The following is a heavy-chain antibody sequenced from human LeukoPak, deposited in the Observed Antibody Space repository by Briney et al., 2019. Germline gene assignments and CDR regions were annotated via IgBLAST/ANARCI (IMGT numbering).Heavy chain of an antibody. D-gene: IGHD2-8*02. CDR2: IFPSGGEI. CDR1: GFTFNTFA. Sequence: GGSLRLSCAASGFTFNTFAMIWVRQPPGKGLEWVSSIFPSGGEIHYADSVRGRFTISRDNSKSTLSLQMNSLRAEDTAIYYCATYRQVLLPFESWGQGTLVTVSS. J-gene: IGHJ4*02. CDR3: ATYRQVLLPFES. V-gene: IGHV3-23*01.